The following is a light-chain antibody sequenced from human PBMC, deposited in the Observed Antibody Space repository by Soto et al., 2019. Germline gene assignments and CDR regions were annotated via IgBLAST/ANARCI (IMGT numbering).Light chain of an antibody. CDR1: SSNIGNNY. CDR3: GTWDNSLSLPYV. Sequence: QSVLTQPPSVSAAPGQKVTISCSGSSSNIGNNYVSWYQQFPGTAPKLLIFENNKRPSGIPDRLSASKSGTSATLAITGLQTGDAADYYCGTWDNSLSLPYVFGTGTKVTAL. CDR2: ENN. V-gene: IGLV1-51*02. J-gene: IGLJ1*01.